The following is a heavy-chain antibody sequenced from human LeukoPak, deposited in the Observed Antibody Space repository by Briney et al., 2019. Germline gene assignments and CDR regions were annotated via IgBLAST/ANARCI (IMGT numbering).Heavy chain of an antibody. V-gene: IGHV3-23*01. J-gene: IGHJ3*02. D-gene: IGHD2-2*01. CDR2: ISASAGNT. CDR1: GFTFSSYW. Sequence: GGSLRLSCAASGFTFSSYWMSWVRQTLGKGLEWVSAISASAGNTYYADSVKGRFTVSRDNSKNTLFLQMSRLRAEDTAVYYCAKDKPGPPYCSGTTCFDAFDIWGQGTMVTVSS. CDR3: AKDKPGPPYCSGTTCFDAFDI.